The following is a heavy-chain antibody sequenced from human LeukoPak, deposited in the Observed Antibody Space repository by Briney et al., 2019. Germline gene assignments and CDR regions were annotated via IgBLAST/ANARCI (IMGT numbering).Heavy chain of an antibody. J-gene: IGHJ4*02. CDR1: GFTFSSYS. Sequence: GGSLRLSCAASGFTFSSYSMNWVRQAPGKGLEWVSSISSSSYIYYADSVKDRFTISRDNAKNSLYLQMNSLRAEDTAVYYCARDYYGSGSLFDYWGQGTLVTVSS. D-gene: IGHD3-10*01. CDR3: ARDYYGSGSLFDY. V-gene: IGHV3-21*01. CDR2: ISSSSYI.